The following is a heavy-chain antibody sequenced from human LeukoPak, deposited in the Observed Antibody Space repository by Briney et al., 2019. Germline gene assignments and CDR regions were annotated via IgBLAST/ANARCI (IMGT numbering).Heavy chain of an antibody. CDR1: GFGFRNYW. V-gene: IGHV3-7*01. J-gene: IGHJ4*02. CDR3: ARQPIYEAYFDF. D-gene: IGHD3-16*01. CDR2: IKPDGSEK. Sequence: GGSLRLSCAASGFGFRNYWMSWVRQAPGKGLEWVANIKPDGSEKYYVDSVKGRITISRDNAKNSLYLQMNSLRAEDTAVYYCARQPIYEAYFDFWGQGTLVTVSS.